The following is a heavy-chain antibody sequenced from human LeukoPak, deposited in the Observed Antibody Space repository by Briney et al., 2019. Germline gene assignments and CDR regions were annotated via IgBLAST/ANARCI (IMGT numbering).Heavy chain of an antibody. Sequence: HPGGSLRLSCAASGFTLRSYDMHWVRQVTGKGLEWVSAIDTAGDTYFPGSVQGRFTISRENAKNSFYLQMSSLRAGDTAVYYCAKDRSITMVRGASYYYGMDVWGQGTTVTVSS. D-gene: IGHD3-10*01. CDR2: IDTAGDT. V-gene: IGHV3-13*01. CDR3: AKDRSITMVRGASYYYGMDV. J-gene: IGHJ6*02. CDR1: GFTLRSYD.